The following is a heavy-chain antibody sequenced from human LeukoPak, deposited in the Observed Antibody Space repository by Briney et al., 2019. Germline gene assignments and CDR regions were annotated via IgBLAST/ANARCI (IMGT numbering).Heavy chain of an antibody. CDR2: INHSGST. CDR3: ARGRPGIFGVVTRWDY. J-gene: IGHJ4*02. V-gene: IGHV4-34*01. D-gene: IGHD3-3*01. Sequence: SETLSLTCAVYGGSFSGYYWSWIRQPPGKGLEWIGEINHSGSTNYNPSLKSRVTISVDMSKNQFSLKLSSVTAADTAVYYCARGRPGIFGVVTRWDYWGQGTLVTVSS. CDR1: GGSFSGYY.